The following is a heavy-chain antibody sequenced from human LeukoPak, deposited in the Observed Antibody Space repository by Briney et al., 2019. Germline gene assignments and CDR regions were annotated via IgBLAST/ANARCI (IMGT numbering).Heavy chain of an antibody. V-gene: IGHV3-23*01. CDR1: GFTFSNYA. Sequence: GGSLRLSCAASGFTFSNYAMSWVRQAPGKGLAWVSGISGSGTSTYYADSVKGRFTISRDNSKNTLYVEMNSLRAEDTAVYYCTAATHTYNWFDPWGQGTLVTVSS. CDR2: ISGSGTST. D-gene: IGHD2-15*01. CDR3: TAATHTYNWFDP. J-gene: IGHJ5*02.